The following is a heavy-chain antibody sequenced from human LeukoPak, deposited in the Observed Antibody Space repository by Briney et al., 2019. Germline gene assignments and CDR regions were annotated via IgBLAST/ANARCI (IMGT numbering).Heavy chain of an antibody. CDR3: AKNLAVAALEHFHH. CDR2: ISPSGSNT. V-gene: IGHV3-23*01. D-gene: IGHD6-19*01. CDR1: GFPFSAYA. Sequence: GGSLRLSCAASGFPFSAYAMSWVRQTPGKGLEWISAISPSGSNTYYADSVKGRFTISRDNSKNTLYLQMDGLRAEDTALYYCAKNLAVAALEHFHHWGQGTLVTVSS. J-gene: IGHJ1*01.